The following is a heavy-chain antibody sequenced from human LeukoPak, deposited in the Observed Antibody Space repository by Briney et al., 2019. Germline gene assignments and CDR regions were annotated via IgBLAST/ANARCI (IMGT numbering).Heavy chain of an antibody. V-gene: IGHV4-59*11. J-gene: IGHJ4*02. CDR1: GGSISPLY. CDR2: IYYTGST. D-gene: IGHD3-10*01. Sequence: SETLSLTCTVSGGSISPLYWSWIRQPPGKGLEFIGYIYYTGSTNFNPSLRSRVALSVDTSKNQISLKLNSVTAADTAVYYCARGGVAAKYYFDFWGQGTLVTVSS. CDR3: ARGGVAAKYYFDF.